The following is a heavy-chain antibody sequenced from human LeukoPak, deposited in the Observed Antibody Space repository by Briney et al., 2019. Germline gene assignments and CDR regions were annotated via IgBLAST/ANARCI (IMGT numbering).Heavy chain of an antibody. CDR1: GGSISDYS. CDR3: ARLDYGGGNWFDP. Sequence: SETLSFTGTVSGGSISDYSWSWNRQPPGKGLEWVGYIYDSGSTNYNPSLKSRVTISIDTSKNQFSLKLTSVTAAVTAVYYCARLDYGGGNWFDPWGQGTLVTVSS. D-gene: IGHD4-17*01. V-gene: IGHV4-59*08. J-gene: IGHJ5*02. CDR2: IYDSGST.